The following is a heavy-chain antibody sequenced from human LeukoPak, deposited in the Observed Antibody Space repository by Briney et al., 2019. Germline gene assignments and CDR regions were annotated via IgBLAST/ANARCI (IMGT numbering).Heavy chain of an antibody. Sequence: PGGSLRLSCVASGFIFSSYWMSWVRQAPGKGLEWVANINQDGSEKYYVDSVKGRFTISRDNAKNSLYLQMNSLRAEDTAVYYCGTTVTTGRRYWGQGTLVTVS. CDR1: GFIFSSYW. CDR2: INQDGSEK. V-gene: IGHV3-7*01. J-gene: IGHJ4*02. CDR3: GTTVTTGRRY. D-gene: IGHD4-17*01.